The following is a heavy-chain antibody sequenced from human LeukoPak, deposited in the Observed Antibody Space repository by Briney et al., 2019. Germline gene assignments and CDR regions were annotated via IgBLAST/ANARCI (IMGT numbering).Heavy chain of an antibody. Sequence: ASVKVSCKASGYTFTSYYMHWVRQAPGQGLEWMGIINPSGGSTSYAQKFQGRVTMTRDTSTSTVYMELSSLRSEDTAVYYCARDWKSNYDILTGYPNWFDPWGQGTLVTVSS. CDR1: GYTFTSYY. V-gene: IGHV1-46*01. CDR3: ARDWKSNYDILTGYPNWFDP. D-gene: IGHD3-9*01. J-gene: IGHJ5*02. CDR2: INPSGGST.